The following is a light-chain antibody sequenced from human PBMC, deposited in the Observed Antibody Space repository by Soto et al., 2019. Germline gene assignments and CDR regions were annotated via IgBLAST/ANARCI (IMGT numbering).Light chain of an antibody. CDR3: QQYNSYPYT. J-gene: IGKJ2*01. CDR1: QSITTW. Sequence: DIQMTQSPSTLSASVGDRVTITCRASQSITTWLAWYQQKPGKAPKLLIYKASSLESGVPSRFSGSGSGTEFTLTISSLQPDDFATYFCQQYNSYPYTFGQGTKLEIK. V-gene: IGKV1-5*03. CDR2: KAS.